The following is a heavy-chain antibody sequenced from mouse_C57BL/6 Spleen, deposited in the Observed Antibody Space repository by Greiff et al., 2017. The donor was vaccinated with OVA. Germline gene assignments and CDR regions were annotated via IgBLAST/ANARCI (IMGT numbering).Heavy chain of an antibody. CDR2: FYPGSGSI. V-gene: IGHV1-62-2*01. D-gene: IGHD2-1*01. Sequence: QVQLQQSGAELVKPGASVKLSCKASGYTFTEYTIHWVKQRSGQGLEWIGWFYPGSGSIKYNEKFKDKATLTADKSSSTVYMELSRLTSEDSAVYFCARHEEGAYGNYLLYFDYWGQGTTLTVSS. CDR1: GYTFTEYT. CDR3: ARHEEGAYGNYLLYFDY. J-gene: IGHJ2*01.